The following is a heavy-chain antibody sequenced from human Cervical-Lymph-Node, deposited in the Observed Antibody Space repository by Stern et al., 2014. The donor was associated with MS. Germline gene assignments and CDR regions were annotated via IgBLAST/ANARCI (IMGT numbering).Heavy chain of an antibody. CDR3: ARQGGGGVSIDY. J-gene: IGHJ4*02. CDR2: INPGDSDT. V-gene: IGHV5-51*01. CDR1: GYSFTTYW. D-gene: IGHD3-16*01. Sequence: EVQLVESGAEVKKPGESLKISCKGSGYSFTTYWIGWVRQMTGTGLEGRAIINPGDSDTRYSPSFQGQVTISVDKSINTAYLQWSSLTASDSAMYYCARQGGGGVSIDYWGQGTLVTVSS.